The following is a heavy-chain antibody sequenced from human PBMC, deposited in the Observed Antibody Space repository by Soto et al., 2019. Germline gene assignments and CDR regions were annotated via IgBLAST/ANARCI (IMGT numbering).Heavy chain of an antibody. V-gene: IGHV4-30-4*01. Sequence: QVQLQESGPGLVKPSQTLSLTCTVSGGSINTADYYWSWIRQSPGKGLEWIVYIYYDGSAYPTPSLQSRVTASVDTSKNQFSLNLFSVTAADTAVYYCARRMRDTATHYYNWFDPWGQGTLVTVSS. D-gene: IGHD2-15*01. CDR1: GGSINTADYY. J-gene: IGHJ5*02. CDR3: ARRMRDTATHYYNWFDP. CDR2: IYYDGSA.